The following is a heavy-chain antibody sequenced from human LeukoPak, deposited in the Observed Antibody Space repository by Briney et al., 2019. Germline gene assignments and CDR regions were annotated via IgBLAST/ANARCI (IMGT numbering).Heavy chain of an antibody. CDR2: IYYSGST. Sequence: SETLSLTCTVSGGSINSGGFYWSWIRQHPGKGLEWIGYIYYSGSTYYNPSLKSRVTISVDTSKNQFSLELTSVTAADTAVYYCAREGGGSGTIWGQGTMVTVSS. V-gene: IGHV4-31*03. CDR3: AREGGGSGTI. J-gene: IGHJ3*02. CDR1: GGSINSGGFY. D-gene: IGHD3-3*01.